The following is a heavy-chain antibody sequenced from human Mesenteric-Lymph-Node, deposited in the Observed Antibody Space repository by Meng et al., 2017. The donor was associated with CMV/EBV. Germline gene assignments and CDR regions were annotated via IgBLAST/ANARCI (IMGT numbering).Heavy chain of an antibody. CDR3: ARHGLRGCSGANCYTSFYYFGMDV. CDR1: GYSFTTNW. J-gene: IGHJ6*02. V-gene: IGHV5-51*01. D-gene: IGHD4/OR15-4a*01. CDR2: IYPGDSDT. Sequence: KVSCKGSGYSFTTNWIAWVRQRPGKGLEWMGVIYPGDSDTRYSPSFQGQVTISADKSINTAYLQWSSLKASDTAIYYCARHGLRGCSGANCYTSFYYFGMDVWGQGTTVTVSS.